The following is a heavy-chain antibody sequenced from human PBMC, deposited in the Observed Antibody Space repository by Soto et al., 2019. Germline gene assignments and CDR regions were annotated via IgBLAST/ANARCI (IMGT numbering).Heavy chain of an antibody. Sequence: EVQLVESGGGLVQPGRSLRLSCAASGFIFDDYAMHWVRQAPGKGLEWVPGISWNSGSIGYADSVKGRFTISRDNAKNSLYLQMNGLRAEDTALYYCAKDIYGDTADAFDIWGQGTMVTVSS. V-gene: IGHV3-9*01. J-gene: IGHJ3*02. CDR1: GFIFDDYA. D-gene: IGHD4-17*01. CDR3: AKDIYGDTADAFDI. CDR2: ISWNSGSI.